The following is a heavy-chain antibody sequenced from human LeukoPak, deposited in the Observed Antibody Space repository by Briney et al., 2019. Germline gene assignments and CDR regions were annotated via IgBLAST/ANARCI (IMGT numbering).Heavy chain of an antibody. V-gene: IGHV4-59*01. CDR1: GDSISNYY. J-gene: IGHJ6*03. CDR2: IYYSGST. CDR3: ARAKQQLVRGGYYYYYMDV. D-gene: IGHD6-13*01. Sequence: SETLSLTCIVSGDSISNYYWSWIRQPPGKGLESIGYIYYSGSTNYNPSLKSRVTISVDRSKNQFSLKLSSVTAADTAVYYCARAKQQLVRGGYYYYYMDVWGKGTTVSVSS.